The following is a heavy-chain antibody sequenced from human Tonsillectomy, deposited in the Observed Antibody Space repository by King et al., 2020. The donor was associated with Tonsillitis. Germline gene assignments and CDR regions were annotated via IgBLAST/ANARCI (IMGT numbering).Heavy chain of an antibody. D-gene: IGHD1-26*01. CDR1: GLTFSSHW. CDR2: IKEEWSEK. CDR3: ARDIEQGGSYYAFDI. Sequence: VQLVESGGSLVQPGGSLRLSCAASGLTFSSHWMRLVRQASGKGLEWGANIKEEWSEKYYVDSVKGRFTISRDNAKNSLYLQMNSLRAEDTAVYYCARDIEQGGSYYAFDIWGQGTMVSVSS. V-gene: IGHV3-7*01. J-gene: IGHJ3*02.